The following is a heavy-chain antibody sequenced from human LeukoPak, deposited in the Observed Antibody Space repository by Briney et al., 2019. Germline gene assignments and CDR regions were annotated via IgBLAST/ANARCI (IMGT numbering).Heavy chain of an antibody. Sequence: GGSLRLSCTACGFTFSSYAMSWVRQAPGKGLEWVSAISGSGGSTYYADSVKGRFTISRDNSKNTLYLQMNSLRAEDTAVYYCAKGLTSWNYFYWGQGTLVTVSS. CDR1: GFTFSSYA. J-gene: IGHJ4*02. V-gene: IGHV3-23*01. CDR2: ISGSGGST. CDR3: AKGLTSWNYFY. D-gene: IGHD1-7*01.